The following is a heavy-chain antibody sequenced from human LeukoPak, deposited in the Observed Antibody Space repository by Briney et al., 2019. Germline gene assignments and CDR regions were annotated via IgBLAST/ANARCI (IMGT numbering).Heavy chain of an antibody. CDR3: ARSHLYDTTLSGYFDY. Sequence: PSETLSLTCTVSGGSISSYYWSWIRQPPGKGLEWIGYIYYSGSTNYNPSLKSRVTISADTSKNQFSLKLSSVTAADTAVYYCARSHLYDTTLSGYFDYWGQGTLVTVSS. J-gene: IGHJ4*02. D-gene: IGHD3-22*01. CDR2: IYYSGST. CDR1: GGSISSYY. V-gene: IGHV4-59*01.